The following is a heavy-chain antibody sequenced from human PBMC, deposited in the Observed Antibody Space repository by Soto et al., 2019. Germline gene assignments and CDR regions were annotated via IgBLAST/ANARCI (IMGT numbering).Heavy chain of an antibody. CDR1: GFSLSTSGVG. Sequence: QITLKESGPTLVKPTQTPRWTCTILGFSLSTSGVGLGWIRQPPGKARDWLALIYWDGDKRYSPSLKSRLTITKDTSKNQVVLTMTNMDPVDTATYYCVRLLWFGELTWGQGTLVTVSS. J-gene: IGHJ4*02. D-gene: IGHD3-10*01. CDR3: VRLLWFGELT. CDR2: IYWDGDK. V-gene: IGHV2-5*02.